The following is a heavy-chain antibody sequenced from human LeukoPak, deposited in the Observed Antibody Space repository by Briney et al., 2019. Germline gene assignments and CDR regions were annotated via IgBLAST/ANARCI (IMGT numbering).Heavy chain of an antibody. J-gene: IGHJ4*02. CDR3: AKASVLYYDSSGYLY. CDR1: GFTFDDYA. CDR2: ISWNSGSI. V-gene: IGHV3-9*01. D-gene: IGHD3-22*01. Sequence: AGGSLRLSCAASGFTFDDYAMHWVRQAPGKGLEWVSGISWNSGSIGYADPVKGRFTISRDNAKNSLYLQMNSLRAEDTALYYCAKASVLYYDSSGYLYWGQGTLVTVSS.